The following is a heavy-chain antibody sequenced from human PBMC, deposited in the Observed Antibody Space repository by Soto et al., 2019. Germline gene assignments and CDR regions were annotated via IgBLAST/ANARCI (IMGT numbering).Heavy chain of an antibody. CDR3: ARDKCSSTSCYTGAYYYYGMDV. J-gene: IGHJ6*02. D-gene: IGHD2-2*02. V-gene: IGHV1-69*01. Sequence: QVQLVQSGAEVKKPGSSVKVSCKASGGTFSSCAISWVRQAPGQGLEWMGGIIPILGTANYAQKFQGRVTITADESTSTAYMELSSLRSEDTAVYYCARDKCSSTSCYTGAYYYYGMDVWGQGTTVTVSS. CDR1: GGTFSSCA. CDR2: IIPILGTA.